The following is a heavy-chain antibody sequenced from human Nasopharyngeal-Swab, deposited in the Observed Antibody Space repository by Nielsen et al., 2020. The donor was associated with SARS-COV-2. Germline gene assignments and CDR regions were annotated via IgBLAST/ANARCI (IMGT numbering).Heavy chain of an antibody. D-gene: IGHD3-22*01. J-gene: IGHJ4*02. CDR1: GGSTSSYY. CDR2: IYYSGST. CDR3: ARGSGYYDSSGYSDY. V-gene: IGHV4-59*13. Sequence: SETLSLTCTVSGGSTSSYYWSWIRQPPGKGLEWIGYIYYSGSTNYNPSLKSRVTISVDTSKNQFSLKLSSVTAADTAVYYCARGSGYYDSSGYSDYWGQGTLVTVPS.